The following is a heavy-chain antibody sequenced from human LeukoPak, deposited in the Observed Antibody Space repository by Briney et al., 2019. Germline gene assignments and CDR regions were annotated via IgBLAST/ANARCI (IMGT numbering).Heavy chain of an antibody. CDR3: AKEGNDYGANSIDY. Sequence: SETLSLTCTVSGGSISSHYWAWLRQPPGKGLEWIGWMFFTGDTNYNPSLKSRVTISVDHSKNKLSLKLTSVTAADTAVYYCAKEGNDYGANSIDYWGQGTLVTVSS. CDR2: MFFTGDT. D-gene: IGHD4-23*01. CDR1: GGSISSHY. J-gene: IGHJ4*02. V-gene: IGHV4-59*11.